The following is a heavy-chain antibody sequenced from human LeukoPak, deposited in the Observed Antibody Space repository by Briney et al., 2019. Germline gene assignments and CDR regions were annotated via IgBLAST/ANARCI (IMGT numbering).Heavy chain of an antibody. V-gene: IGHV3-23*01. CDR1: GFTFSSYA. J-gene: IGHJ6*02. Sequence: GGSLRLSCAASGFTFSSYAMSWVRQAPGKGLGWVSAISGSGGSTYYADSVKGRFTISRDNSKNTLYLQMNSLRAEDTAVYYCAKDYYYYYYGMDVWGQGTTVTVSS. CDR2: ISGSGGST. CDR3: AKDYYYYYYGMDV.